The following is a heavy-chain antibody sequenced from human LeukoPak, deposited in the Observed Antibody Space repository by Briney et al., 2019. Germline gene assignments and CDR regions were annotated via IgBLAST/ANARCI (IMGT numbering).Heavy chain of an antibody. V-gene: IGHV3-21*01. J-gene: IGHJ4*02. Sequence: PGGSLRLSCAASGFTFSSYSMNWVRQAPGKGLEWVSSISSSSSYIYYADSVKGRFTISRDNAKNSLYLQMNSLSAEDTAVYYCTRDWGGVAAGIDYWGQGTLVTVSS. CDR3: TRDWGGVAAGIDY. CDR2: ISSSSSYI. CDR1: GFTFSSYS. D-gene: IGHD6-13*01.